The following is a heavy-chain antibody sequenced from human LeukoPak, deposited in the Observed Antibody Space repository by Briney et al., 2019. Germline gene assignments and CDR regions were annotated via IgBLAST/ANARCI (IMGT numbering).Heavy chain of an antibody. CDR3: ARDRGIAAAGTEDY. Sequence: ASVKVSCTASGYTFTSYGISWVRQAPGQGLAWMGWISAYNGNTNYAQKLQGRVTMTTDTSTSTAYMELRSLRSDDTAVYYCARDRGIAAAGTEDYWGQGTLVTVFS. V-gene: IGHV1-18*01. CDR2: ISAYNGNT. D-gene: IGHD6-13*01. CDR1: GYTFTSYG. J-gene: IGHJ4*02.